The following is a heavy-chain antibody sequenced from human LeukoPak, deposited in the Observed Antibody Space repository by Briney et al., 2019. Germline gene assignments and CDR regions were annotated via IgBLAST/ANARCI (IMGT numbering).Heavy chain of an antibody. V-gene: IGHV3-33*01. Sequence: GRSLRLSCAASGFTFSSYGVHWVRQAPGKGLEWVAVIWYDGSNKYYADSVKGRFTNSRDNSKNTLYLQMNSLRAEDTAVYYCARVDYGDYGAFDYWGQGTLVTVSS. CDR1: GFTFSSYG. J-gene: IGHJ4*02. D-gene: IGHD4-17*01. CDR3: ARVDYGDYGAFDY. CDR2: IWYDGSNK.